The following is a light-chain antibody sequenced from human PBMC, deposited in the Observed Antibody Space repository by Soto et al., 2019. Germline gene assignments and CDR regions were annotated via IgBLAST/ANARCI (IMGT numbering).Light chain of an antibody. CDR1: QDLDRW. CDR3: QHYNNWPPWT. V-gene: IGKV1D-16*01. J-gene: IGKJ1*01. Sequence: DIQMTQSPSSLPASFGDRVTITCRASQDLDRWLAWYQQKPGEAPKVLIFAASSLQSGLPSRFSGGGSGTDFSLTISSLQSEDFAVYYCQHYNNWPPWTFGQGTKVDIK. CDR2: AAS.